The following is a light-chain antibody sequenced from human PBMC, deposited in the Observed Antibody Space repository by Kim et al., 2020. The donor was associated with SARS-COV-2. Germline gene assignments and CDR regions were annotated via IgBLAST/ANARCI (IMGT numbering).Light chain of an antibody. CDR1: LSMSSS. CDR3: QQRSNWYT. V-gene: IGKV3-11*01. CDR2: DAF. Sequence: LSLSAGERATLSCRASLSMSSSLAWYQHKPGQAPRLLIYDAFNRATGIPARFSGSGSGTDFTLTISSLEPEDFAVYYCQQRSNWYTFGQGTKLEI. J-gene: IGKJ2*01.